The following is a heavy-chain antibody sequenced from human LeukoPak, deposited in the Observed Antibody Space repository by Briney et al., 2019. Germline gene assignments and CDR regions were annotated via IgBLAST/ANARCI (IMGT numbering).Heavy chain of an antibody. Sequence: KPSETLSLTCAVYGGSFSGYYWSWIRQPPGKGLEWIGEINHSGSTNYNPSLKNPVTISVDTSKNQFSLKLSSVTAADTAVYYCARGLVFHRYYMDVWGKGTTVTVSS. V-gene: IGHV4-34*01. CDR3: ARGLVFHRYYMDV. J-gene: IGHJ6*03. CDR2: INHSGST. D-gene: IGHD2-8*01. CDR1: GGSFSGYY.